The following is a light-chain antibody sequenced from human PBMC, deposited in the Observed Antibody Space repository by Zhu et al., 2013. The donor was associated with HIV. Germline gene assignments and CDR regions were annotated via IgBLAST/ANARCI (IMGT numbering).Light chain of an antibody. Sequence: DIVMTQSPDSLAVSLGERATINCKSSQSVLYSSSNKNDLGWYQQKPGQAPKLLIYWASTRESGVPDRFSGSGSGTDFTLTISSLQAEDVAVYYCQQYYSTPYTFGQGTKLEIK. CDR1: QSVLYSSSNKND. CDR3: QQYYSTPYT. V-gene: IGKV4-1*01. CDR2: WAS. J-gene: IGKJ2*01.